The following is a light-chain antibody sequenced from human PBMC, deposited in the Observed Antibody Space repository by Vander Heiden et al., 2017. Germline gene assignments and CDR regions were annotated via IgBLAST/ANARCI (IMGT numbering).Light chain of an antibody. J-gene: IGKJ4*01. CDR3: HQYYTIPLT. CDR1: QSVLSSSNNKNS. V-gene: IGKV4-1*01. Sequence: DIVMTQSPDSLAVSLGERVTIHCKSSQSVLSSSNNKNSLVWWQQKPGQPPKLLINWASTRKSGVPDRVSGSGSETDFTLTISSLQAEDVAVYYCHQYYTIPLTFGGGTKVEIK. CDR2: WAS.